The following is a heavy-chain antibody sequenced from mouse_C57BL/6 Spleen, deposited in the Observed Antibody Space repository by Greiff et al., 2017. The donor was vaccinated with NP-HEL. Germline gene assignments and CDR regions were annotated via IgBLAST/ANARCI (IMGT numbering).Heavy chain of an antibody. CDR1: GYAFSSSW. CDR2: IYPGDGDT. Sequence: QVQLQQSGPELVKPGASVKISCKASGYAFSSSWVNWVKQRPGKGLEWIGRIYPGDGDTNYNGKFKGKATLTADKSSSTAYMQLSSLTSEDSAVYFCARGPNYYGSSYNYWGQGTTLTVSS. CDR3: ARGPNYYGSSYNY. V-gene: IGHV1-82*01. D-gene: IGHD1-1*01. J-gene: IGHJ2*01.